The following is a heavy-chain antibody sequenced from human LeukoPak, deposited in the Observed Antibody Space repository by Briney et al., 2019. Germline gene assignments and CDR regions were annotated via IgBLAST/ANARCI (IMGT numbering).Heavy chain of an antibody. CDR3: ATHLYSSWYYYNGSRLGDY. D-gene: IGHD6-13*01. V-gene: IGHV1-2*02. Sequence: ASVKVSCKASGYTFTGYYMHWVRQAPGQGLEWMGWINPNSGGTNYAQKFQGRVTMTRDTSISTAYMELSRLRSDDTAVYYCATHLYSSWYYYNGSRLGDYWGQGTLVTVSS. J-gene: IGHJ4*02. CDR2: INPNSGGT. CDR1: GYTFTGYY.